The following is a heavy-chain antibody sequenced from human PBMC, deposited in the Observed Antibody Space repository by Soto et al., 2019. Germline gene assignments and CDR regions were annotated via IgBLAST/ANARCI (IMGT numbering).Heavy chain of an antibody. D-gene: IGHD5-12*01. CDR1: GGTISSYD. J-gene: IGHJ4*02. CDR3: VRHAQWIIRAY. Sequence: PSETLSLTSPVSGGTISSYDWSWIRQPPGKGLEWIGYIYYSGSTNYNPSLKSRVTISVDTSKNQFSLKLSSVTAADTAVYYCVRHAQWIIRAYWGQGSLVTVSS. V-gene: IGHV4-59*08. CDR2: IYYSGST.